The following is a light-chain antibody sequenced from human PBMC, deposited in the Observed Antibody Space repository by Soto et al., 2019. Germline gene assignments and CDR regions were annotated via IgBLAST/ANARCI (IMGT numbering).Light chain of an antibody. V-gene: IGKV1-39*01. CDR3: QQSYSRVFT. CDR1: QSISRY. CDR2: AAS. Sequence: DIQMTQSPSPLSASVGDRVTVTCRASQSISRYLNWYQQKPGNAPKLLIYAASNLQSGVPSRFSGSGSGTDFTLTISSLQPDDFGTYYCQQSYSRVFTFGPGTKVDF. J-gene: IGKJ3*01.